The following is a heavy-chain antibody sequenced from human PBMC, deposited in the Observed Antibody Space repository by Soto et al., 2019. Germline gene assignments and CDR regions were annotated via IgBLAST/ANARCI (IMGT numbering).Heavy chain of an antibody. J-gene: IGHJ4*02. CDR3: ACTLSFNDVLTGRGWAVYFDS. Sequence: QVRLQESGPGLVKPSETLSLTCTVSGGSISSYYWTWIRQPPGRGLEWNGDVYYSGNTHSDPSLKTRVTVSVDTSMGQFSLALTSVLAADPAVYYCACTLSFNDVLTGRGWAVYFDSWGQGALVTVPS. D-gene: IGHD3-9*01. V-gene: IGHV4-59*01. CDR1: GGSISSYY. CDR2: VYYSGNT.